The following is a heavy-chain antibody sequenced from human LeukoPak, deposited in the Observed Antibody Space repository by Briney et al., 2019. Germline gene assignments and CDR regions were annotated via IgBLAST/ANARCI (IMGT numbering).Heavy chain of an antibody. CDR1: GFTFSDSW. Sequence: GGSLRLSCSASGFTFSDSWMNWVRQAPGRGLEWVGRLKSKTDGGTTDYAAPVKGRFTISRDDSKNTFYLQMNSLKTEDTGVYYCTTPPDWGQGTLVTVSS. J-gene: IGHJ4*02. V-gene: IGHV3-15*01. CDR3: TTPPD. CDR2: LKSKTDGGTT.